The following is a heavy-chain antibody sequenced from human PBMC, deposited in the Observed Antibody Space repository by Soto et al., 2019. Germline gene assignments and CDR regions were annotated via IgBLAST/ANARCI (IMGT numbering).Heavy chain of an antibody. V-gene: IGHV3-23*01. D-gene: IGHD4-17*01. J-gene: IGHJ3*02. CDR2: ISSGGDTT. CDR3: AHPRGYGVFDAVDI. Sequence: GGSLRLSCAASGFIFSTYAMNWVRQAPGKGLEWVSAISSGGDTTYYAESVRGRFTISRDNSINTLYLQMSRLRTEDTAVYYCAHPRGYGVFDAVDIWGQGTMVTVSS. CDR1: GFIFSTYA.